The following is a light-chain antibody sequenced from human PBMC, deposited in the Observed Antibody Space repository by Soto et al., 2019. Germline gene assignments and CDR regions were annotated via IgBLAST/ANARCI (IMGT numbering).Light chain of an antibody. Sequence: QSVLTQPPSVSGTPGQRVTISCSGSSINIGSNTVNWYQQLPGTAPKLLIYSNTQRPSGVPDRFSGSKSGTSASLAISGLQSEDEADYYCAAWDDRLNGWVFGGGTKLTVL. CDR3: AAWDDRLNGWV. CDR1: SINIGSNT. V-gene: IGLV1-44*01. CDR2: SNT. J-gene: IGLJ3*02.